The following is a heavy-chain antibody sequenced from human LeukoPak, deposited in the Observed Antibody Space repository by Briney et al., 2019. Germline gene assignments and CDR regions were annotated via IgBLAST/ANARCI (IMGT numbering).Heavy chain of an antibody. CDR3: ARERGYDILDAFDI. Sequence: GGSLRLSCAASGFTFSAYTMNWVRQAPGKGLEWVSSMSSTRSSIYYADSVKGRFTISRDNANNSLYLQMNSLRPEDTAVYYWARERGYDILDAFDIWGQGTMVTVSS. CDR1: GFTFSAYT. V-gene: IGHV3-21*01. D-gene: IGHD3-9*01. CDR2: MSSTRSSI. J-gene: IGHJ3*02.